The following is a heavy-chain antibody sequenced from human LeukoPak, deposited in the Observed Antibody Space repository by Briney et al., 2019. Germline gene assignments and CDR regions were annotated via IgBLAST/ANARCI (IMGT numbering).Heavy chain of an antibody. Sequence: SETLSLTCTVSGDSATSFYWGWIRQPPGKGLEWIGYIYSSGSTDFNPSLKSRVSMSVDTSKNQVNLNLSSVTTADTAVYYCAREIVMIRGVTTDAFDVWGNRSRVTVSS. CDR3: AREIVMIRGVTTDAFDV. CDR2: IYSSGST. V-gene: IGHV4-59*02. CDR1: GDSATSFY. D-gene: IGHD3-10*01. J-gene: IGHJ3*01.